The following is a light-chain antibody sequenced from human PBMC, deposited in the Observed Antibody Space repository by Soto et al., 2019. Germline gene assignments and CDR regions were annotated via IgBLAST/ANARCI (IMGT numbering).Light chain of an antibody. CDR2: GAS. CDR3: QQYNNWPLPT. V-gene: IGKV3-15*01. Sequence: EIVMTQSPAPLSVSPGERATLSCRASQSVSSNLAWYQQKPGQAPRLLIYGASTRATGIPARFSGSGSGTEFTLTISSLQSEDFAVYYCQQYNNWPLPTFGQGTKVEIK. J-gene: IGKJ1*01. CDR1: QSVSSN.